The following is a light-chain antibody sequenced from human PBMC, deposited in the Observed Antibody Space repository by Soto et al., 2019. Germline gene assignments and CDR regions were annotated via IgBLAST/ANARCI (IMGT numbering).Light chain of an antibody. CDR1: QSVSSY. Sequence: EIVLTQSPATLSLSPGERATLSCRASQSVSSYLAWYQQKPGQAPRLLIYDASNRATGIPARFSGSGSGTDFTLTISSLEPEAFAVYYCQQRSNWPPGYTFGQGTKLEIK. J-gene: IGKJ2*01. V-gene: IGKV3-11*01. CDR3: QQRSNWPPGYT. CDR2: DAS.